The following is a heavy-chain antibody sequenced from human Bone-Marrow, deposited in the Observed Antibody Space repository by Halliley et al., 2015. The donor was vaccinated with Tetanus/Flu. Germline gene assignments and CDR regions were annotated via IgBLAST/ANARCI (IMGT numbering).Heavy chain of an antibody. J-gene: IGHJ3*02. CDR1: GGSVSSDY. V-gene: IGHV4-59*02. Sequence: TLSLTCTVSGGSVSSDYWSWIRQSPGRGLEWIGDIFYSGITNYNPSLKSRVTMSVDTSDNVFTLNLTSVTAADTAVYYCARNLQGSGYYYREDAFDIWGQGPVVTVSS. D-gene: IGHD3-22*01. CDR3: ARNLQGSGYYYREDAFDI. CDR2: IFYSGIT.